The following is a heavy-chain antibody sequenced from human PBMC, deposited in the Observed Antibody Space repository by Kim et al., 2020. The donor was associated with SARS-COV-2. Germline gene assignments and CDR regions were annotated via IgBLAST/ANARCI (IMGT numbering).Heavy chain of an antibody. D-gene: IGHD6-13*01. CDR2: ISAYNGNT. CDR1: GYTFTIYG. J-gene: IGHJ5*02. V-gene: IGHV1-18*01. Sequence: SVKVSCKASGYTFTIYGISWVRQAPGQGLEWMGWISAYNGNTNDAQKLQGRVTMTTDTSTSTAYMELRSLRSDDTAVYYCARDFAPSRWDNWFDPWGQGTLVTVFS. CDR3: ARDFAPSRWDNWFDP.